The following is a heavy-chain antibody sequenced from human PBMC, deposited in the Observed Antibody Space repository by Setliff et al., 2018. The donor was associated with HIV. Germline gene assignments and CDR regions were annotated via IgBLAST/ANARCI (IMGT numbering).Heavy chain of an antibody. CDR1: GDSISSYY. V-gene: IGHV4-4*09. D-gene: IGHD5-18*01. CDR3: ARRGYSYVERVYYYYMDV. J-gene: IGHJ6*03. CDR2: IDNSGST. Sequence: VTLSLTCTVSGDSISSYYWSWIRQPPGKGLEWIGYIDNSGSTNYNPSLKSRVTISVDTSKNQISLKLSSVTAADTAMYYCARRGYSYVERVYYYYMDVWGKGTTVTVSS.